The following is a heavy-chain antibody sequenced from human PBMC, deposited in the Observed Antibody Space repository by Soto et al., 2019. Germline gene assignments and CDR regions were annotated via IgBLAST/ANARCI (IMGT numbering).Heavy chain of an antibody. CDR2: IYHSGST. Sequence: QVQLQESGPGLVKPSGTLSLTCAVSGGSISSSNWWSWVRQPPGKGLEWSGEIYHSGSTNYNPSLKRRVNLSVDKSKNQFSLKLSYVTAADTAVYYCARERIRGTFDYWGQGTLVTVSS. V-gene: IGHV4-4*02. CDR1: GGSISSSNW. D-gene: IGHD1-1*01. J-gene: IGHJ4*02. CDR3: ARERIRGTFDY.